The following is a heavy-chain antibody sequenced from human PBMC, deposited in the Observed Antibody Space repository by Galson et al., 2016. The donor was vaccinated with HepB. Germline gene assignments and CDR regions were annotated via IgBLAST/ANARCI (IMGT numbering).Heavy chain of an antibody. CDR2: INPTGKT. V-gene: IGHV4-34*01. D-gene: IGHD3-3*01. CDR3: ATRGNYDFWSGLYWFAP. J-gene: IGHJ5*02. Sequence: SETLSLTCAVSGGSFSGRYWTWIRQSPGKGLDWIGEINPTGKTNYNPSLKSRVTISIDTSMNQVSLNLRSVTAAVTAVYYCATRGNYDFWSGLYWFAPWGQGTLVTVSS. CDR1: GGSFSGRY.